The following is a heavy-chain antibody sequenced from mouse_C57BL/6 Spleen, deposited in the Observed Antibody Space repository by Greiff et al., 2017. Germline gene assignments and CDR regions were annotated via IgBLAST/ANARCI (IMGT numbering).Heavy chain of an antibody. CDR3: TRESITTSYFDV. Sequence: EVQRVESGEGLVKPGGSLKLSCAASGFTFSSYAMSWVRQTPEKRLEWVAYISSGGDYIYYADTVKGRFTISRDNARNTLYLQMSSLKSEDTAMYYCTRESITTSYFDVWGTGTTVTVSS. CDR1: GFTFSSYA. V-gene: IGHV5-9-1*02. CDR2: ISSGGDYI. J-gene: IGHJ1*03. D-gene: IGHD1-1*01.